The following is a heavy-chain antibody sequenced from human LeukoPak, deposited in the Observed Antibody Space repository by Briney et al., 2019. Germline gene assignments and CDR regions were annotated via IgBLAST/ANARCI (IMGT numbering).Heavy chain of an antibody. D-gene: IGHD3-16*01. Sequence: GGSLRLSCAASGFTFSSYWMNWARQAPGKGLEWVASINHNGNVNYYVDSVKGRSTISRDNAKNSLYLQMSNLRAEDTAAYFCARGGGLDAWGQGATVTVSS. J-gene: IGHJ6*02. V-gene: IGHV3-7*03. CDR2: INHNGNVN. CDR1: GFTFSSYW. CDR3: ARGGGLDA.